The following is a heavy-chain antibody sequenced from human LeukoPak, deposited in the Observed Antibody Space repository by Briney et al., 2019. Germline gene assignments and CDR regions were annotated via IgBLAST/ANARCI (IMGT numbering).Heavy chain of an antibody. CDR3: ATESPAGYNLDY. D-gene: IGHD3-9*01. CDR2: IRYDGSNK. V-gene: IGHV3-30*02. CDR1: GFTFSSYG. Sequence: GGSLRLSCAASGFTFSSYGMHWVRQAPGKGLEWVAFIRYDGSNKYYADSVKGRFTISRDNSKNTLYLQMNCLRAEDTAVYYCATESPAGYNLDYWGQGTLVTVSS. J-gene: IGHJ4*02.